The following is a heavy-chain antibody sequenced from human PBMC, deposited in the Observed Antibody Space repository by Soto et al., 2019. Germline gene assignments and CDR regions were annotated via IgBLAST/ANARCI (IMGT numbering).Heavy chain of an antibody. CDR1: GGSMIAYY. CDR3: ARVRGTAGKRYFDY. D-gene: IGHD3-10*01. CDR2: TYYSGST. J-gene: IGHJ4*02. V-gene: IGHV4-59*01. Sequence: PSETLSLTCTVSGGSMIAYYWNWMRQPPGKGLQWIGYTYYSGSTTYNPSLKSRVTISVDSSKNQFSLKLDSVTPADTAVYYCARVRGTAGKRYFDYWGTGTLGTTSS.